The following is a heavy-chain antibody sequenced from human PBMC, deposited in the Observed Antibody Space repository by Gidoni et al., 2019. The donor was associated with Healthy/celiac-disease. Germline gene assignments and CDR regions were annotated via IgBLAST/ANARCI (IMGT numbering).Heavy chain of an antibody. CDR2: IDPRDSYT. Sequence: EVQLVQSGAEAKKPGESLRISCKGSGSSLTSYGISWVRQMAGKGLEWMGRIDPRDSYTNYSPSFQGHVTISADKSISTAYLQWSSLKASDTAMYYCARHGAGDYGERDYYYYYYMDVWGKGTTVTVSS. D-gene: IGHD4-17*01. J-gene: IGHJ6*03. V-gene: IGHV5-10-1*01. CDR1: GSSLTSYG. CDR3: ARHGAGDYGERDYYYYYYMDV.